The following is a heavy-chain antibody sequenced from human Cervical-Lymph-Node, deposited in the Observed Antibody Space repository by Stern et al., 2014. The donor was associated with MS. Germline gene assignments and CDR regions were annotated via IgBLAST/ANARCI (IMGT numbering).Heavy chain of an antibody. CDR3: ARARVGDYARSPHLDS. CDR2: ISNHSTHT. CDR1: GFTFSHYS. V-gene: IGHV3-21*01. Sequence: EVQLVESGGGLVKPGESLRLSCDASGFTFSHYSINWVRLAPGKGLGWISLISNHSTHTYYADSVESRFTISRDSAKNSVSLHMVSLRAEDTAVYYSARARVGDYARSPHLDSWGQGTLVTVSS. J-gene: IGHJ4*02. D-gene: IGHD4-17*01.